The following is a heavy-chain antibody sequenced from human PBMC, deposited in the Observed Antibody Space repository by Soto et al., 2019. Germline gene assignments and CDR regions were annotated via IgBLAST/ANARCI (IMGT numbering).Heavy chain of an antibody. CDR3: ARAMSSSSWSYDAFDI. V-gene: IGHV1-46*01. CDR1: GYTLTSYY. J-gene: IGHJ3*02. D-gene: IGHD6-13*01. CDR2: INPSGGST. Sequence: ASVKVSCKASGYTLTSYYMHWVRQAPGQGLEWMGIINPSGGSTSYAQKFQGRVTMTRDTSTSTVYMELSSLRSEDTAVYYCARAMSSSSWSYDAFDIWGQGTMVTVSS.